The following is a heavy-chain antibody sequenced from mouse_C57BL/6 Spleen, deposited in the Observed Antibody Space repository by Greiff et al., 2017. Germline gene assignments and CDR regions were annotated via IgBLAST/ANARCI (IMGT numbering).Heavy chain of an antibody. CDR2: FSSGGDYI. Sequence: EVKVVESGEGLVKPGGSLKLSCAASGFTFSSYAMSWVRQTPEKRLEWVAYFSSGGDYIYFADTVKGRFTISRDNARNTRYLQMTSLKSEDTAMYYCTRDGISGSSYGYFDVWGTGTTVTVSS. CDR3: TRDGISGSSYGYFDV. J-gene: IGHJ1*03. CDR1: GFTFSSYA. D-gene: IGHD1-1*01. V-gene: IGHV5-9-1*02.